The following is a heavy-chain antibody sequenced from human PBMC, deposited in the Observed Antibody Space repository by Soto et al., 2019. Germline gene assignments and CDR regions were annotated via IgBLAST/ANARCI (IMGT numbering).Heavy chain of an antibody. Sequence: EMQLVESGGGLVKPGGSLRLSCAASGFTFSSYTMTWVRQAPGKGLEWVASISGSSAYIYHADSVKGRFTISRDNAKSSLYLKMNSLRAEDTAVYYCARSPKSITGTPTGGGQNDSWGQGALVTVSS. D-gene: IGHD1-7*01. V-gene: IGHV3-21*01. CDR3: ARSPKSITGTPTGGGQNDS. CDR1: GFTFSSYT. J-gene: IGHJ4*02. CDR2: ISGSSAYI.